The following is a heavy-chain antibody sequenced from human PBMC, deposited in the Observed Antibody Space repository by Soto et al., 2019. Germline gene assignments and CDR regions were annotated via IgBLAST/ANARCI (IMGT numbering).Heavy chain of an antibody. CDR3: AIAPHGYSYGYGLGY. J-gene: IGHJ4*02. CDR2: ISSSSSYI. Sequence: EVQLVESGGGLVKPGGSLRLSCAASGFTFSSYSMNWVRQAPGKGLEWVSSISSSSSYIYYADSVKGRFTISRDNAKNSLDRRRNSMGAEDTAVYYCAIAPHGYSYGYGLGYWGQGTLVTVSS. D-gene: IGHD5-18*01. V-gene: IGHV3-21*01. CDR1: GFTFSSYS.